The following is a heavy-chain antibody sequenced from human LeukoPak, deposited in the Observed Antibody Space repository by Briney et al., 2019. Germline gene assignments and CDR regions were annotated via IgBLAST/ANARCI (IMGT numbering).Heavy chain of an antibody. V-gene: IGHV3-20*04. CDR2: INWNGGST. CDR3: ARERSGEGYYDSSGYPDAFDI. D-gene: IGHD3-22*01. Sequence: PGGSLRLSCAASGFTFDDYGMSWVRQAPGKGLEWVSGINWNGGSTGYADSVKGRFTISRDNAKNSLYLQMNSLRAEDTALYYCARERSGEGYYDSSGYPDAFDIWGQGTMVTVSS. J-gene: IGHJ3*02. CDR1: GFTFDDYG.